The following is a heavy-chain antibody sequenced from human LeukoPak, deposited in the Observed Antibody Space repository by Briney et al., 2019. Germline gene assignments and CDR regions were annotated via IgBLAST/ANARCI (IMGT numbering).Heavy chain of an antibody. CDR2: ITNDGRST. Sequence: GGSLRLSCSASGFTFSASAMHWVRQAPGKGPQFVSAITNDGRSTYYADSVKGRFTISRDNSENTLYLQMSSLRREDTAVYYCARDLTWGQGTLVTVSS. V-gene: IGHV3-64D*06. CDR3: ARDLT. D-gene: IGHD4/OR15-4a*01. J-gene: IGHJ4*02. CDR1: GFTFSASA.